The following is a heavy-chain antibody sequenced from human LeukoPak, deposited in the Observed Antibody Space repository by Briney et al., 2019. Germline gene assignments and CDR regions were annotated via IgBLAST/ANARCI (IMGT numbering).Heavy chain of an antibody. D-gene: IGHD3-10*01. J-gene: IGHJ4*02. Sequence: GGSLRLSCAASGFTFSSYSMNWVRQAPGKGLEWVSSISSSSSYIYYADSVEGRFTISRDNAKNSLYLQMNSLRAEDTAVYYCAKETGSGSYSPFDYWGQGTLVTVSS. CDR1: GFTFSSYS. CDR3: AKETGSGSYSPFDY. CDR2: ISSSSSYI. V-gene: IGHV3-21*04.